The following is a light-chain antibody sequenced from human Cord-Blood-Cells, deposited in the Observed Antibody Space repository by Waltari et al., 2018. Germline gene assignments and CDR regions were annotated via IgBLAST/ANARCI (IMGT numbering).Light chain of an antibody. CDR2: RNN. J-gene: IGLJ3*02. CDR3: AAWDDSLSGWV. V-gene: IGLV1-47*01. Sequence: QSVLPQPPSASGTPGQRVTISCSGSRPTLASTSVSWYQQLPGTAPKLLIYRNNQRPSGVPDRFSGSKSGTSASLAISGLRSEDEADYYCAAWDDSLSGWVFGGGTKLTVL. CDR1: RPTLASTS.